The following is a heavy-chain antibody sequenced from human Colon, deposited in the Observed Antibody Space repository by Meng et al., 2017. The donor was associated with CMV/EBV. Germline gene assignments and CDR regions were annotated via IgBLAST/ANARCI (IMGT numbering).Heavy chain of an antibody. V-gene: IGHV3-53*01. D-gene: IGHD2-2*01. CDR2: IYSGGTI. CDR1: GFTVSSNF. J-gene: IGHJ6*02. CDR3: ARNRRNCGSVSCYGYYGMDV. Sequence: GSLRLSCVASGFTVSSNFMSWVRQAPGKGLEWVSIIYSGGTIKYADSVKGRFTISRDSSTNTLYLQIDSLRAEDTAVYFCARNRRNCGSVSCYGYYGMDVWGQGTTVTVSS.